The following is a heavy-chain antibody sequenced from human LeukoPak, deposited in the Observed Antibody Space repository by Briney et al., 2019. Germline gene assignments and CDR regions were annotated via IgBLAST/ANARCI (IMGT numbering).Heavy chain of an antibody. D-gene: IGHD1-26*01. CDR2: IYYSGST. V-gene: IGHV4-34*01. CDR1: GGSFSGYY. J-gene: IGHJ4*02. Sequence: SETLSLTCAVYGGSFSGYYWGWIRQPPGKGLEWIGSIYYSGSTYYNPSLKSRATISVDTSKNQFSLKLSSVTAADTTVYYCARVAKAGATGDYWGQGTLVTVSS. CDR3: ARVAKAGATGDY.